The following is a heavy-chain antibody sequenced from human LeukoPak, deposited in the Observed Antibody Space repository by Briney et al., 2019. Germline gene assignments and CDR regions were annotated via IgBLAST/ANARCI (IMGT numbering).Heavy chain of an antibody. Sequence: SVKVSCKASGGTFSSYAISWVRQAPGQGLEWMGRIIPILGIANYAQKFQGRVTITADKSTSTAYMELSSLRSEDTAVYYCARARSTMVRGVINGADAFDIWGQGTMVTVSS. D-gene: IGHD3-10*01. CDR3: ARARSTMVRGVINGADAFDI. CDR2: IIPILGIA. CDR1: GGTFSSYA. J-gene: IGHJ3*02. V-gene: IGHV1-69*04.